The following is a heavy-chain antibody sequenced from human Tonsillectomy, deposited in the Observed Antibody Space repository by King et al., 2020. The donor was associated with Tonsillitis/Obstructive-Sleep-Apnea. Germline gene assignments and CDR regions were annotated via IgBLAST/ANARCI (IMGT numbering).Heavy chain of an antibody. CDR2: LYSAGST. Sequence: VQLVESGGGLIQPGGSLRLSCAASGFSVSLNYMNWVRQAPGKGLEWVSVLYSAGSTYYADSVKGRFTISRDESKNTLYLQMNSLRAEDTAVYYCAREERPNDPFDVWGQGTMVTVSS. J-gene: IGHJ3*01. D-gene: IGHD1-26*01. CDR3: AREERPNDPFDV. CDR1: GFSVSLNY. V-gene: IGHV3-53*01.